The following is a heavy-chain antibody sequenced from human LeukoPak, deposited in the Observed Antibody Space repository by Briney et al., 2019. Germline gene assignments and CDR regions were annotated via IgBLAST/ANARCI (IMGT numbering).Heavy chain of an antibody. V-gene: IGHV1-69*05. CDR2: IIPIFGTA. J-gene: IGHJ5*02. Sequence: SVKVSCKASGGTFTSYAISWVRQAPGQGLEWMGRIIPIFGTANYAQKFQGRVTMTTDKSTSTAYMELSSLRSEDTALYCSARDQVGGITILNFDPWAQGPLVPVSS. CDR1: GGTFTSYA. D-gene: IGHD3-9*01. CDR3: ARDQVGGITILNFDP.